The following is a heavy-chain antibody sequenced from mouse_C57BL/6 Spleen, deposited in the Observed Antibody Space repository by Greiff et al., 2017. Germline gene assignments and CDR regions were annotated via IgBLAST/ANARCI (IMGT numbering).Heavy chain of an antibody. CDR3: VRTGSRGNYFDY. D-gene: IGHD4-1*01. J-gene: IGHJ2*01. CDR2: IRSKSSNYAT. Sequence: EVQRVESGGGLVQPKGSLKLSCAASGFTFNTYAMHWVRQAPGKGLEWVARIRSKSSNYATYYADSVKDRFTISRDDSQSMLYLQMNNLKTEDTAMYYCVRTGSRGNYFDYWGQGTTLTVSS. V-gene: IGHV10-3*01. CDR1: GFTFNTYA.